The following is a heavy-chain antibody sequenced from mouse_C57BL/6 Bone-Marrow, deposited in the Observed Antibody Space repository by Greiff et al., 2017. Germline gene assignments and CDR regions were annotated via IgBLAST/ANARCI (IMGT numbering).Heavy chain of an antibody. CDR2: IDPENGDT. J-gene: IGHJ2*01. V-gene: IGHV14-4*01. CDR3: TVNWDYFDD. D-gene: IGHD4-1*02. CDR1: GFNIKDDY. Sequence: VQLKESGAELVRPGASVKLSCTASGFNIKDDYMHWVKQRPEQGLEWIGWIDPENGDTEYASKFQGKATITADTSSNTAYLQLSSLTSEDTAVYYCTVNWDYFDDWGQGTTLTVSA.